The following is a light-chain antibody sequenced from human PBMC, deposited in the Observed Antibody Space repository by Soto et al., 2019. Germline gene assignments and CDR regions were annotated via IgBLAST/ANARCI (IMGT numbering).Light chain of an antibody. J-gene: IGLJ2*01. CDR1: SSDVGGYNY. CDR2: DVS. V-gene: IGLV2-14*01. Sequence: QSALTQPDSVSGSPGQSITISCTGTSSDVGGYNYVSWYQQHPGKAPKLMIYDVSNRPSGVSNRFSGSKSGNTASLTISGLQAEDAADYYCSSYTSSGVVFGGGTKLTVL. CDR3: SSYTSSGVV.